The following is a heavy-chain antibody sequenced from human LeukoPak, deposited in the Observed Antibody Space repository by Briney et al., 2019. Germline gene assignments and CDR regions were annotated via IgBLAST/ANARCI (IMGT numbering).Heavy chain of an antibody. CDR3: ARIKYRTPYYYYYMDV. V-gene: IGHV4-59*11. J-gene: IGHJ6*03. Sequence: SETLSLTCTVSGDSISGHYWSWIRQPPGTGLEWIGYVYDTGSTNYNPSLESRVTISLATSKNQLSLKLSSVTAADTAVYYCARIKYRTPYYYYYMDVWGKGTTVTVSS. CDR2: VYDTGST. CDR1: GDSISGHY. D-gene: IGHD5-12*01.